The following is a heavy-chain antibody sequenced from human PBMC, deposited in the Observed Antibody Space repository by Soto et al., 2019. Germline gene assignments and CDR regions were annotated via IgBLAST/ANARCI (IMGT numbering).Heavy chain of an antibody. V-gene: IGHV4-59*01. Sequence: SETPLTCTVSGGSISSYYWSWIRQPPGKGLEWIGYIYYSGSTNYNPSLKSRVTISVDTSKNQFSLKLSSVTAADTAVYYCARVGDYGDYPATYYYMDVWGKGTTVTVSS. D-gene: IGHD4-17*01. CDR2: IYYSGST. J-gene: IGHJ6*03. CDR1: GGSISSYY. CDR3: ARVGDYGDYPATYYYMDV.